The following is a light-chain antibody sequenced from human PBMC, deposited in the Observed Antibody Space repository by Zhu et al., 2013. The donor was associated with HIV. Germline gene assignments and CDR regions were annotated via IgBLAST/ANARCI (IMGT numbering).Light chain of an antibody. Sequence: SYELTQPPPVSVAPGKTATITCGGNNIGSKSVHWYQQKPGQAPVLVIYDDSDRPSGVPGRFSGSNSGNTATLTITRVEVGDEADYFCQVWDSSSDHVVFGGGTKLTVL. CDR2: DDS. J-gene: IGLJ2*01. V-gene: IGLV3-21*04. CDR3: QVWDSSSDHVV. CDR1: NIGSKS.